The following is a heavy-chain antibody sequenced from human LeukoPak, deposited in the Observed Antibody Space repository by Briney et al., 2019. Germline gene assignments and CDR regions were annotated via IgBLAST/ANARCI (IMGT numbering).Heavy chain of an antibody. CDR3: ARLLGPNHY. J-gene: IGHJ4*02. D-gene: IGHD3-10*01. V-gene: IGHV1-69*06. Sequence: SVKVSCKASGGTFSSYAISWVRQAPGQGLEWMGGIIPIFGTANYAQKFQGRVTITADKSTSTAYMELNSLRAENTAVYYCARLLGPNHYWGQGTLVTVSS. CDR1: GGTFSSYA. CDR2: IIPIFGTA.